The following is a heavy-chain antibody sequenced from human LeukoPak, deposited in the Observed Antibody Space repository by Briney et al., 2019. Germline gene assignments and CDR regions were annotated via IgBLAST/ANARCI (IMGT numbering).Heavy chain of an antibody. V-gene: IGHV4-61*02. Sequence: SQTLSLTCTVSGGSISSGSYYWSWIRQPAGKGLEWIGRIDTSGSTNYNPSLKSRVTMSADTSKKQFSLKLRSVTAADTAVYYCAREGIYGDYRHWGQGTLVTVSS. D-gene: IGHD4-17*01. CDR1: GGSISSGSYY. CDR3: AREGIYGDYRH. J-gene: IGHJ4*02. CDR2: IDTSGST.